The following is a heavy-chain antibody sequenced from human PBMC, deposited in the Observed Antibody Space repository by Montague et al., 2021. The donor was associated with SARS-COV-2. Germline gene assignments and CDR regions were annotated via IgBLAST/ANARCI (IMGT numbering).Heavy chain of an antibody. CDR3: ARVASYYYGMDV. CDR2: IWYDGSNK. CDR1: GFTFSSYG. Sequence: SLRLSCAASGFTFSSYGMHWVRQAPGKGLEWVAVIWYDGSNKYYADSVKGRFTISRDNSKNTLYLQMNSLRAEDTAVYYCARVASYYYGMDVWGRGTTVTVSS. J-gene: IGHJ6*02. V-gene: IGHV3-33*01.